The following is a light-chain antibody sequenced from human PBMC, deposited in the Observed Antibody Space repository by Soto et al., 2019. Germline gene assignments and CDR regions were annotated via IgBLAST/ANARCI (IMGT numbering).Light chain of an antibody. CDR1: QSISSY. CDR3: QQSYSTPLT. CDR2: AAS. V-gene: IGKV1-39*01. J-gene: IGKJ4*01. Sequence: DIQMTQSPSSLSASVGDRVTITCRASQSISSYLNWYQQKPGKAPKLLIYAASSLQSGVPSRFSGSGSGTDFTRTISSLQPEDFETYYCQQSYSTPLTCGGGTKVEIK.